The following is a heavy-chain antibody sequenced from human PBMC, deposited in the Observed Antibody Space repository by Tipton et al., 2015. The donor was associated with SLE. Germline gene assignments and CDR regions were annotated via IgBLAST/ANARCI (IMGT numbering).Heavy chain of an antibody. CDR2: INNRLTYI. CDR1: GFTFDIYT. V-gene: IGHV3-21*03. CDR3: VREKLGATMGHDF. D-gene: IGHD1-26*01. Sequence: SLRLSCAASGFTFDIYTMSWVRQAPGKRPEWVSSINNRLTYIYYADSVRGRFTIARDNADNSLSLQMNSLRVEDTAMYYYVREKLGATMGHDFWGQGTLVTVSS. J-gene: IGHJ4*02.